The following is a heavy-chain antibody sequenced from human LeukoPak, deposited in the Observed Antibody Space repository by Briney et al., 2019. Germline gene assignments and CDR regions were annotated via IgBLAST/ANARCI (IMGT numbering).Heavy chain of an antibody. CDR1: GGSFGGYY. CDR2: INHSGST. V-gene: IGHV4-34*01. J-gene: IGHJ4*02. Sequence: SETLSLTCAVYGGSFGGYYWSWIRQPPGKGLEWIGEINHSGSTNYNPSLKSRVTISVDTSKNQFSLKLSSVTAADTAVYYCARVEYYYGSSGYYSPLYFDYWGQGTLVTVSS. CDR3: ARVEYYYGSSGYYSPLYFDY. D-gene: IGHD3-22*01.